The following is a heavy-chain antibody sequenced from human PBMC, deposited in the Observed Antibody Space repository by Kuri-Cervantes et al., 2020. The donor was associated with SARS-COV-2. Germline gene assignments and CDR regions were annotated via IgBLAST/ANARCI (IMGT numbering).Heavy chain of an antibody. CDR1: GGTFSSYA. CDR2: IIPIFGTA. V-gene: IGHV1-69*13. D-gene: IGHD4-17*01. CDR3: ARGRAYGDYHRSFVWYFDL. J-gene: IGHJ2*01. Sequence: SVKVSCKASGGTFSSYAISRVRQAPGQGLEWMGGIIPIFGTANYAQKFQGRVTITADESTSTAYMELSSLRSEDTAVYYCARGRAYGDYHRSFVWYFDLWGRGTLVTVSS.